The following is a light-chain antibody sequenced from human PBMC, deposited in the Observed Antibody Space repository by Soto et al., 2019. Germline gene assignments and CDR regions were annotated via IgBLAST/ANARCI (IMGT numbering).Light chain of an antibody. CDR2: RDS. J-gene: IGLJ2*01. V-gene: IGLV3-9*01. Sequence: SYELTQPLSLSVALGQTVTITCAGTNIGSRNVHWYQQKPGQAPVLVIYRDSNRPSGIPERFSGANPGNTATLTISRAQDGDEADYYCQVWDSSSVIFGGGTKLTVL. CDR1: NIGSRN. CDR3: QVWDSSSVI.